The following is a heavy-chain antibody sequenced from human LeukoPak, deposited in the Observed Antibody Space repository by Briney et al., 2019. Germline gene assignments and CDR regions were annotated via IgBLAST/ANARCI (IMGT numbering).Heavy chain of an antibody. V-gene: IGHV1-18*01. CDR3: ARERGYNYGYGDFDC. J-gene: IGHJ4*02. Sequence: ASVKVSCKASGYTFTSYGISWVRQAPGQGLEWMGWISVYNGNTNYAQKLQGRVTMTTDTSTSTAYMELRSLRSDDTAVYYCARERGYNYGYGDFDCWGQGTLVTVSS. D-gene: IGHD5-18*01. CDR2: ISVYNGNT. CDR1: GYTFTSYG.